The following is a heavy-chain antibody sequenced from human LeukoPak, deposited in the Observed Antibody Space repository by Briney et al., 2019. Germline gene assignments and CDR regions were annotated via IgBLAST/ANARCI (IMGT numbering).Heavy chain of an antibody. CDR3: ARDYGDYVSY. D-gene: IGHD4-17*01. J-gene: IGHJ4*02. V-gene: IGHV1-2*06. CDR1: GGTFSSYA. CDR2: INPNSGGT. Sequence: GASVKVSCKASGGTFSSYAISWVRQAPGQGLEWMGRINPNSGGTNYAQKFQGRVTMTRDTSISTAYMELSRLRSDDTAVYYCARDYGDYVSYWGQGTLATASS.